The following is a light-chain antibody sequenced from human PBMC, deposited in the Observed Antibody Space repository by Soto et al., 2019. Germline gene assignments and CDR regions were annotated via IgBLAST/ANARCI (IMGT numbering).Light chain of an antibody. J-gene: IGKJ1*01. CDR3: QQYDTYAGWT. CDR2: KAS. V-gene: IGKV1-5*03. CDR1: QSISSW. Sequence: EIQLTQAPSTLSESVGDRVTITCRASQSISSWLAWYQQRPGKAPKLLIYKASSLESGVPSRFSGSGSGTEFTLTISSLQPDDFATYYCQQYDTYAGWTFGQGTKVDIK.